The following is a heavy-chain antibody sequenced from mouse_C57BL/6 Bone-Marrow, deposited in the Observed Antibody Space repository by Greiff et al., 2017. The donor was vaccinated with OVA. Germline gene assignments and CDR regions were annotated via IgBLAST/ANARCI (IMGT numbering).Heavy chain of an antibody. CDR2: IRLKSDNYAT. D-gene: IGHD2-2*01. J-gene: IGHJ1*03. CDR3: TEWFYWYFDV. V-gene: IGHV6-3*01. CDR1: GFTFSNYW. Sequence: EVKLEESGGGLVQPGGSMKLSCVASGFTFSNYWMNWVRQSPEKGLEWVAQIRLKSDNYATHYAESVKGRFTISRDDSKSSVYLQMNNLRAEDTGIYYCTEWFYWYFDVWGTGTTVTVSS.